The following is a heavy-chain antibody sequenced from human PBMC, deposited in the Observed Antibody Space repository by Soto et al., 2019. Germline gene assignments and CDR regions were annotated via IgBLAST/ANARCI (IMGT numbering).Heavy chain of an antibody. Sequence: ASVKVSCKASGYTFTSYYMHWVRQAPGQGLEWMGIINPSGGSTSYAQKFQGRVTMTRDASTSTVYMELSSLRSEDTAVYYCARDRGIAARLVPPLVYWGQGIPVTVSS. CDR1: GYTFTSYY. D-gene: IGHD6-6*01. CDR2: INPSGGST. CDR3: ARDRGIAARLVPPLVY. V-gene: IGHV1-46*01. J-gene: IGHJ4*02.